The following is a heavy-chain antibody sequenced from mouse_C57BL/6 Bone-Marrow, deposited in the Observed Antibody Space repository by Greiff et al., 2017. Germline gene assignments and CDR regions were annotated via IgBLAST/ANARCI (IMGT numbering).Heavy chain of an antibody. CDR2: IYPGSGST. CDR3: ARRLSGYYYAMDD. D-gene: IGHD1-3*01. V-gene: IGHV1-55*01. J-gene: IGHJ4*01. Sequence: QVQLQQPGAELVKPGASVKMSCKASGYTFTSYWITWVKQRPGQGLEWIGDIYPGSGSTNYNEKFKSKATLTVDTSSSTAYMQLSSLTSEDSAVYYCARRLSGYYYAMDDWGLGTSVTVSS. CDR1: GYTFTSYW.